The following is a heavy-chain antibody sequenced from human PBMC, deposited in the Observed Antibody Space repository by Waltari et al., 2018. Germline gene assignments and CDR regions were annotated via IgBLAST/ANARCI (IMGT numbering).Heavy chain of an antibody. Sequence: QLQLQESGPGLVKPSETLSLTCTVSGGSISRSSYYWGWIRQPPGKGLEWIGSIYYSGRTYYNPSLKSRVTRSVDTSKNQFSLKLSAVTAADTAVYYCASQVFYDFWSGTTLGYFDYWGQGTLVTVSS. CDR2: IYYSGRT. CDR3: ASQVFYDFWSGTTLGYFDY. V-gene: IGHV4-39*01. CDR1: GGSISRSSYY. J-gene: IGHJ4*02. D-gene: IGHD3-3*01.